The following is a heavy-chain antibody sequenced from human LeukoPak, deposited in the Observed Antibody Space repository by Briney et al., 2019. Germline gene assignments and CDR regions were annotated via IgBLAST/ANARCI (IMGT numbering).Heavy chain of an antibody. CDR3: ARALLGYSGYGTVDY. D-gene: IGHD5-12*01. CDR2: ISSGSSTI. Sequence: GGSLRLSCVASGFTFSSYSMNWVRQAPGKGLEWVSYISSGSSTIYYADSVKGRFTISRDNVKNSVYLQMNSLRAEDTGVYYCARALLGYSGYGTVDYWGQGTLVTVSS. CDR1: GFTFSSYS. V-gene: IGHV3-48*01. J-gene: IGHJ4*02.